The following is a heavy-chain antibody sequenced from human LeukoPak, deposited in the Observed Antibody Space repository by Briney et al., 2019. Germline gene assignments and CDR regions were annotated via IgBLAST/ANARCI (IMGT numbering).Heavy chain of an antibody. CDR2: INHSGST. V-gene: IGHV4-34*01. D-gene: IGHD3-16*02. CDR1: GGSFSGYY. CDR3: ARGPIMITFGGVIVRDAFDI. J-gene: IGHJ3*02. Sequence: SETLSLTCAVYGGSFSGYYWSWIRQPPGKGLEWIGEINHSGSTNYNPSLKSRVTISVDTSKNQFSLKLSSVTAADTAVHYCARGPIMITFGGVIVRDAFDIWGQGTMVTVSS.